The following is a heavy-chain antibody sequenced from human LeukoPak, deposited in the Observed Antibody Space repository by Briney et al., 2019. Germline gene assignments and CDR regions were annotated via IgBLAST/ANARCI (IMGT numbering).Heavy chain of an antibody. D-gene: IGHD6-19*01. CDR1: GFTVSSNY. CDR3: ARDSPEYSSDWPYYYYYYMDV. Sequence: GGSLRLSCAASGFTVSSNYMSWVRQAPGKGLEWGSVIYSGGSTYYADSVKGRFTISRDNSKNTLYLQMNSLRAEDTAVYYCARDSPEYSSDWPYYYYYYMDVWGKGTTVTISS. CDR2: IYSGGST. J-gene: IGHJ6*03. V-gene: IGHV3-66*01.